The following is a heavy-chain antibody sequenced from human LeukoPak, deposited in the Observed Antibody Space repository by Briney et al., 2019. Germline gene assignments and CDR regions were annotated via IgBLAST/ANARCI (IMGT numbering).Heavy chain of an antibody. V-gene: IGHV4-59*08. CDR2: IYYSGST. Sequence: SETLSLTCTVSAGSICNFNWSCIPPPPGEGLEWIGYIYYSGSTNYTPTLKSRVTISVDTSKTQFSLTLSSVTAADTAVYYCARVARCTSCFDVDYWGQGTLVTVSS. CDR3: ARVARCTSCFDVDY. D-gene: IGHD2-2*01. J-gene: IGHJ4*02. CDR1: AGSICNFN.